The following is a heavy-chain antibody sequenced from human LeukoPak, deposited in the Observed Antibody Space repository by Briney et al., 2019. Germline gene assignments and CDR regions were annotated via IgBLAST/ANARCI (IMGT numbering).Heavy chain of an antibody. CDR1: GASVSSGDYY. Sequence: SETLSLTCTVSGASVSSGDYYWSWLRQHPGKGLEWIGSIYHSGSTYYNPSLKSRVTISVDTSKNQFSLKLSSVTAADTAVYYCASGIPEDYWGQGTLVTVSS. CDR3: ASGIPEDY. J-gene: IGHJ4*02. D-gene: IGHD1-14*01. CDR2: IYHSGST. V-gene: IGHV4-39*07.